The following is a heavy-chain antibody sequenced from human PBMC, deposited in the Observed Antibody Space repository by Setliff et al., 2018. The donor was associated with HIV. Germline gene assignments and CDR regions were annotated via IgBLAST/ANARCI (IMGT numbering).Heavy chain of an antibody. V-gene: IGHV4-4*07. CDR2: IYTSGST. CDR3: ARGSDTTGWSRYYYYMDV. CDR1: GGSISTYY. Sequence: NPSETLSLTCTVSGGSISTYYWTWIRQPAGKGLEWIGHIYTSGSTNYNPSLKSRVTMSVDTSKNQFSLKLSSVTAADTAMYYCARGSDTTGWSRYYYYMDVWGKGTTVTVSS. J-gene: IGHJ6*03. D-gene: IGHD6-19*01.